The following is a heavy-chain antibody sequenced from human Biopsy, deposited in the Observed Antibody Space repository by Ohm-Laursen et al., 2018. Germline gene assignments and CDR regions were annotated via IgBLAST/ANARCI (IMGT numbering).Heavy chain of an antibody. V-gene: IGHV1-69*06. Sequence: SVKVSCKAPGGTFSNYGVNWVRQAPGQGLEWLGGNIPILGTGNYAQKFQDRVTVAADTSTSTATMELRSLRSDDTAVYYCATKLTGYFHRWGQGTLLTVSS. D-gene: IGHD3-9*01. CDR2: NIPILGTG. CDR3: ATKLTGYFHR. CDR1: GGTFSNYG. J-gene: IGHJ1*01.